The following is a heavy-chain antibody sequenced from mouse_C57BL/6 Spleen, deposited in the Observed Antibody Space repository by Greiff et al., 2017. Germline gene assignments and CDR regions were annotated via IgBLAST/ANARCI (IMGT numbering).Heavy chain of an antibody. D-gene: IGHD1-1*01. CDR2: INPNNGGT. J-gene: IGHJ3*01. V-gene: IGHV1-26*01. CDR1: GYTFTDYY. Sequence: EVQLQQPGPELVKPGASVKISCKASGYTFTDYYMNWVKQSHGKSLEWIGDINPNNGGTSYNQKFKGKATLTVDKSSSTAYMALRSLTSEDSAVYDCARSTTVVAEGFAYWGQGTLVTVAA. CDR3: ARSTTVVAEGFAY.